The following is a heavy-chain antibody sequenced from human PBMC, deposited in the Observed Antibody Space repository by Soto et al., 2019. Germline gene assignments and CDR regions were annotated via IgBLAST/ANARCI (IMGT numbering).Heavy chain of an antibody. Sequence: KPSETLSLTCTVSSGSVSSYHWSWIRQPAGKGLEWIGRMYTSGSTNYNPSLKSRVTMSVDTSKNQFSLKLTSVTAADTAVYYCARSGGSFNFDYWGQGTLVTVSS. CDR1: SGSVSSYH. V-gene: IGHV4-4*07. CDR2: MYTSGST. CDR3: ARSGGSFNFDY. J-gene: IGHJ4*02. D-gene: IGHD2-15*01.